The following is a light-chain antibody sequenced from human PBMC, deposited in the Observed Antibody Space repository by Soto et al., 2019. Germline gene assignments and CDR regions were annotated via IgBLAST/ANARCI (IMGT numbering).Light chain of an antibody. CDR3: QQYGSSPT. V-gene: IGKV3-20*01. Sequence: IVFIHSPATLSFSPVERATLSCRASQNISNYLIWYQQKPGQAPRLLIYGASSRAAGIPDRFSGSGSGTDFTLTISRLETEDFAVYHCQQYGSSPTFGQGTKVDIK. CDR2: GAS. J-gene: IGKJ1*01. CDR1: QNISNY.